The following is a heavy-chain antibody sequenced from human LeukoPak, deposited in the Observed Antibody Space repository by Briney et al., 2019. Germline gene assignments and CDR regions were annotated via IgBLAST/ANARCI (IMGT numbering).Heavy chain of an antibody. J-gene: IGHJ5*02. CDR2: MNPNSGNT. CDR1: GYTFSDNY. CDR3: ARGLYSSGWYEKFDP. V-gene: IGHV1-8*02. Sequence: ASVRVSCKASGYTFSDNYIHWVRQAPGQGLEWMGWMNPNSGNTGYAQKFQGRVTMTRNTSISTAYMELSSLRSEDTAVYYCARGLYSSGWYEKFDPWGQGTLVTVSS. D-gene: IGHD6-19*01.